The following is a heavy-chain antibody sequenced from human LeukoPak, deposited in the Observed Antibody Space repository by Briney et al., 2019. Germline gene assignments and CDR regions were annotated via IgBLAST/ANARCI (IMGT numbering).Heavy chain of an antibody. J-gene: IGHJ6*03. D-gene: IGHD3-3*01. Sequence: GESLKISCKGSGYSFTSYWIGWVRQMPGKGLEWMGIIYPGDSDTRYSPSFQGQVTISADKSISTAYLQWSSLKASDTAMYYCARRGWSGYYSPYYYCYYMDVWGKGTTVTVSS. V-gene: IGHV5-51*01. CDR3: ARRGWSGYYSPYYYCYYMDV. CDR2: IYPGDSDT. CDR1: GYSFTSYW.